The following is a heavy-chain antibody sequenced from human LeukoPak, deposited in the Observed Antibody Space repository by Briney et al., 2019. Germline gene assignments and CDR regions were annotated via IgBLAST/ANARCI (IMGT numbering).Heavy chain of an antibody. J-gene: IGHJ4*02. Sequence: SETLSLTCTVSGDSISSGDYYWSWIRQPAGKGLEWIGRISSSGSTNYNPSLKSRVTISVDTSKNQFSLKLSSVTAADTAVYYCARVPRDCSSTSCLSYYFDYWGQGTLVTVSS. CDR2: ISSSGST. CDR1: GDSISSGDYY. CDR3: ARVPRDCSSTSCLSYYFDY. D-gene: IGHD2-2*01. V-gene: IGHV4-61*02.